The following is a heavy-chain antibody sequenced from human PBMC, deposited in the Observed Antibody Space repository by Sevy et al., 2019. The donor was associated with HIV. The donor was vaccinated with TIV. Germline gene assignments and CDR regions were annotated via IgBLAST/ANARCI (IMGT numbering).Heavy chain of an antibody. CDR2: IYYTGST. CDR3: ARPETVITFGDFDI. V-gene: IGHV4-39*01. D-gene: IGHD3-10*01. CDR1: GGSISSSSYY. J-gene: IGHJ3*02. Sequence: SETLSLTCTVSGGSISSSSYYWGWIRQPPGKGLEGIGSIYYTGSTYYNPSLKSRVTISVDRTKNKFSLKLSSVNAAETAIYYCARPETVITFGDFDIWGQGTMVTVSS.